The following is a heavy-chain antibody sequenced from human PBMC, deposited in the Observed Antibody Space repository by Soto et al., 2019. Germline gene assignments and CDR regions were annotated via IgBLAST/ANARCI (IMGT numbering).Heavy chain of an antibody. CDR2: ISTNGGST. Sequence: GGSLRLSCSASGFTFSSYAMHWVRQAPGKGLEYVSSISTNGGSTHYADSVKGRFTISRDNSKNTQYLQMSSLRADDTAVYYCVKGEYYYDSSGYYPFDDWGQGT. J-gene: IGHJ4*02. CDR3: VKGEYYYDSSGYYPFDD. CDR1: GFTFSSYA. D-gene: IGHD3-22*01. V-gene: IGHV3-64D*06.